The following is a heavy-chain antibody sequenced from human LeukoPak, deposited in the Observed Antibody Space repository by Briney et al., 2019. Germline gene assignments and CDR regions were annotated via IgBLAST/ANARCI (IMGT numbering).Heavy chain of an antibody. V-gene: IGHV4-4*07. CDR2: IDTSGNT. CDR3: ARVSSSWYQDWYFDL. D-gene: IGHD6-13*01. Sequence: SETLSLTCTVSGGSISSYYWSWIRQPAGKGLEWIGRIDTSGNTNYKPSLKSRVTMSVYTSQNEFSLKLSSLTAADTAVYYCARVSSSWYQDWYFDLWGRGTLVTVSS. CDR1: GGSISSYY. J-gene: IGHJ2*01.